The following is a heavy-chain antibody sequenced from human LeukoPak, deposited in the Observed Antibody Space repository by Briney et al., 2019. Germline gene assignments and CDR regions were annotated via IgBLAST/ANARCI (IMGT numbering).Heavy chain of an antibody. V-gene: IGHV1-18*01. CDR1: GYTFTSYG. D-gene: IGHD2-2*02. CDR3: ARDCSSTSCYTDLVFNYYYYGMDV. Sequence: ASVKVSCKASGYTFTSYGISWVRQAPGQGLEWMGWISGYNGNTNYAQKLQGRVTMTTDTSTSTAYMELRSLRSDDTAVYYCARDCSSTSCYTDLVFNYYYYGMDVWGQGTTVTVSS. CDR2: ISGYNGNT. J-gene: IGHJ6*02.